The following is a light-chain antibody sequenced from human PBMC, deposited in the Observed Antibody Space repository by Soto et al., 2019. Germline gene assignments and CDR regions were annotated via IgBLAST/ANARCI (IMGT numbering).Light chain of an antibody. CDR3: CSYTGNTTPV. V-gene: IGLV2-14*01. CDR2: GVS. Sequence: QSVLTQPASVSGSPGQSITISCTGTSNDVGGYAYVSWYQQYPGKAPKLVIYGVSNRPSGVSDRFSGSRSGNTASLTISGLQAEDEADYHCCSYTGNTTPVFGGGTKLTVL. CDR1: SNDVGGYAY. J-gene: IGLJ3*02.